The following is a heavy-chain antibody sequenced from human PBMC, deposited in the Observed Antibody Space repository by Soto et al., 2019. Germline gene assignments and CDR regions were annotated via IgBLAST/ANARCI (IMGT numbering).Heavy chain of an antibody. Sequence: SETLSLTCTVSGGSISSYYWSWIRQPPGKGLEWIGYIYYSGSTNYNPSLKSRVTISVDTSKNQFSLKLTSVTAADTAVYYCARDNGDGYGYILDLWGQGTLDTVSS. V-gene: IGHV4-59*01. CDR1: GGSISSYY. CDR2: IYYSGST. D-gene: IGHD5-12*01. J-gene: IGHJ4*01. CDR3: ARDNGDGYGYILDL.